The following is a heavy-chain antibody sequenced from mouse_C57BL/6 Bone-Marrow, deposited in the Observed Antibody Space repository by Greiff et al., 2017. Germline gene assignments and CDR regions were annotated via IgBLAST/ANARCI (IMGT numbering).Heavy chain of an antibody. Sequence: VQLQQSGPVLVKPGASVKMSCKASGYTFTDYYMNWVKQSHGKSLEWIGVINPYNGGTSYNQKFKGKATLTVDKSSSTAYMELNSLTSEDSAVYYCARRTLHYYGRAMDYWGQGTSVTVSS. J-gene: IGHJ4*01. V-gene: IGHV1-19*01. CDR2: INPYNGGT. CDR1: GYTFTDYY. D-gene: IGHD1-1*01. CDR3: ARRTLHYYGRAMDY.